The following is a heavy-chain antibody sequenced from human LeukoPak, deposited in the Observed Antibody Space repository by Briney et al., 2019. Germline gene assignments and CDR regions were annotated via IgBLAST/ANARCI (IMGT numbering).Heavy chain of an antibody. CDR3: ARDRHWFDP. J-gene: IGHJ5*02. Sequence: PSESLSLTCAVYGGSFSGYYWSWIRQPPGKGLEWIGEINHSGSTNYNPSLKSRVTISVDTSKNQFSLKLSSVTAADTAVYYCARDRHWFDPWGQGTLVTVSS. V-gene: IGHV4-34*01. CDR1: GGSFSGYY. CDR2: INHSGST.